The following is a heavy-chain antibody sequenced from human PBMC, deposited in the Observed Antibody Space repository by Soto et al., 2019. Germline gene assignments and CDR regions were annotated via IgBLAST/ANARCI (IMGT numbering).Heavy chain of an antibody. CDR3: ALGSWSGETFDI. CDR2: IIPMLAIT. J-gene: IGHJ3*02. V-gene: IGHV1-69*02. D-gene: IGHD6-13*01. CDR1: GGTFNVYT. Sequence: QVQLVQSGAEVKKPGSSVKVSCKASGGTFNVYTIIWVRQAPGQGLEWMGRIIPMLAITNYAQRFQGRVTLTADTSTTTAYMVLSSLTSEDTAVYYCALGSWSGETFDIWGQGTLVTVSS.